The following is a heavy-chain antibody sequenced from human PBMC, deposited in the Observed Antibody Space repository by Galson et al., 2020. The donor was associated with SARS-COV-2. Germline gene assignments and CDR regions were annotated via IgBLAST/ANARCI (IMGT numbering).Heavy chain of an antibody. CDR3: ARGDPIVGATFGYYYYGMDV. J-gene: IGHJ6*02. D-gene: IGHD1-26*01. Sequence: SETLSLTCTVSGYSISSGYYWGWIRQPPGKGLEWIGSIYHSGSTYYNPSLKSRVTISVDTSKNQFSLKLSSVTAADTAVYYCARGDPIVGATFGYYYYGMDVWGQGTTVTVSS. CDR1: GYSISSGYY. V-gene: IGHV4-38-2*02. CDR2: IYHSGST.